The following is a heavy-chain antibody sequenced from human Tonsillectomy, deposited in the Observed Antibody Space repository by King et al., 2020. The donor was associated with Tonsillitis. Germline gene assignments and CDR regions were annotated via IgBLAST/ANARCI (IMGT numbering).Heavy chain of an antibody. CDR2: ISTYNGET. Sequence: QLVQSGGEVKKPGASVKVSCKASGYTFTTYGINWVRQAPGQGPECMGWISTYNGETDYAQKFQGRVTLTTNTSTSTVYMELRSLRSDDTAVYYCARGHEDWFFDLWGRGTLVTVSS. J-gene: IGHJ2*01. V-gene: IGHV1-18*04. CDR1: GYTFTTYG. CDR3: ARGHEDWFFDL.